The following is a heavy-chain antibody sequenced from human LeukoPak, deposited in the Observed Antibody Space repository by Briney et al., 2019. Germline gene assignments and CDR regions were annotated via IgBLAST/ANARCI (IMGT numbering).Heavy chain of an antibody. V-gene: IGHV4-30-2*01. CDR1: GGSISSGGYY. CDR2: IYHSGST. J-gene: IGHJ6*02. Sequence: SETLSLTCTVSGGSISSGGYYWSWIRQPPGKGLEWMGYIYHSGSTYYNPSLKSRVTISVDTSKNQFSLRLRSVTAADTAVYYCARGESYCSGGLCYHYYGMDVWGQGTTVTVSS. CDR3: ARGESYCSGGLCYHYYGMDV. D-gene: IGHD2-8*02.